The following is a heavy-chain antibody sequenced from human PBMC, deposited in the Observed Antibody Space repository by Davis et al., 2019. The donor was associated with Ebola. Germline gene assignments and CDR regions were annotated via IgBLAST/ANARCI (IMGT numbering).Heavy chain of an antibody. CDR1: GGSISSGDYY. J-gene: IGHJ4*02. CDR3: ATGAYYGSGYYFDY. D-gene: IGHD3-10*01. CDR2: ISYSGNT. Sequence: SETLSLTCTVSGGSISSGDYYWNWIRQPPGKGLEWIGYISYSGNTYYNPSLKSRVTTSVDTSENHFSLKLSSVTAADTAVYYCATGAYYGSGYYFDYWGQGTLVTVSS. V-gene: IGHV4-30-4*01.